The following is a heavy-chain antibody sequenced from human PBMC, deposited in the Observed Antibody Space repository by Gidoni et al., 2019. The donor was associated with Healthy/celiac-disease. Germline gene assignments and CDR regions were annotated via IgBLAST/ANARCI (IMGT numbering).Heavy chain of an antibody. CDR3: ARELAAAGPGEDYFDY. Sequence: EVQLVESGGGLVQPGGSLRLSCAASGFTFSSYEMNWVRQAPGKGLEWVSYISSRGSTIYYADSVKGRLTISRDNAKNSLYLQMNSLRAEDTAVYYCARELAAAGPGEDYFDYWGQGTLVTVSS. CDR2: ISSRGSTI. CDR1: GFTFSSYE. D-gene: IGHD6-13*01. J-gene: IGHJ4*02. V-gene: IGHV3-48*03.